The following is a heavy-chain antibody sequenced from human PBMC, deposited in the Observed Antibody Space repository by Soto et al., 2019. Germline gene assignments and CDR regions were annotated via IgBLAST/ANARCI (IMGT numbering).Heavy chain of an antibody. CDR1: GGSISSSSYY. CDR2: IYYSGTT. D-gene: IGHD3-10*01. V-gene: IGHV4-39*01. CDR3: ASLLGIKFDY. Sequence: QLQLQESGPGLVQPSETLSLTCTVSGGSISSSSYYWGWIRQPPGKGLAWIGTIYYSGTTNYNPSLKRLVTISVDTSQYQFSLNLNSLTAADTAVYYCASLLGIKFDYWGQGALVTVSS. J-gene: IGHJ4*02.